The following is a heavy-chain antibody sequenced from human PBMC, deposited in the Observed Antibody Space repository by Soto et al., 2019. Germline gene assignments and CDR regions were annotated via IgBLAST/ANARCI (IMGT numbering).Heavy chain of an antibody. D-gene: IGHD2-2*01. J-gene: IGHJ6*02. Sequence: QVQLVESGGGVVQPGRSLRLSCAASGFTFSSYAMHWVRQAPGKGLEWVAVISYDGNNKYYADSVKGRFTISRDNSKNTLYLQMNSLRAEDTAVYYCARERYCGSTSCYRRYHYYYGMDVWGQGTTVTVSS. V-gene: IGHV3-30-3*01. CDR1: GFTFSSYA. CDR3: ARERYCGSTSCYRRYHYYYGMDV. CDR2: ISYDGNNK.